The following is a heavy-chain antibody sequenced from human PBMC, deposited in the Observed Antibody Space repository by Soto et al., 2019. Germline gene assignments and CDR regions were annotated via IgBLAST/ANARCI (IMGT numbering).Heavy chain of an antibody. Sequence: PSETLSITCVVSGGSISSFSYYWGWIRQPPGKGLEWIGNIYYSGSTYYSPSLKSRVTISVDTTKNQFSLKLSSVTATDTAMYFCKRGGTLWNPGYWGRGTLLTVSS. J-gene: IGHJ4*02. CDR3: KRGGTLWNPGY. CDR1: GGSISSFSYY. D-gene: IGHD1-1*01. V-gene: IGHV4-39*01. CDR2: IYYSGST.